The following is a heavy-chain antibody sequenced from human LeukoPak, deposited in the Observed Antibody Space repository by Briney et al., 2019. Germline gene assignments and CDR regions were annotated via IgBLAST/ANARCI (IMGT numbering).Heavy chain of an antibody. CDR1: GFTFSAYG. CDR3: ATVGARDQYYFDY. CDR2: IGYDGSIK. D-gene: IGHD3-10*01. Sequence: GRSLRLSCAASGFTFSAYGMHWVRQAPGKGLEWVAVIGYDGSIKYYADSVKGRFTISRDDSKNTLYLQMNSLKTEDTAVYYCATVGARDQYYFDYWGQGTLVTVSP. J-gene: IGHJ4*02. V-gene: IGHV3-33*08.